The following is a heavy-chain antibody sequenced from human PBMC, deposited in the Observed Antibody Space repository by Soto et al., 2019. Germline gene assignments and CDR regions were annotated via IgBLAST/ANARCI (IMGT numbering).Heavy chain of an antibody. D-gene: IGHD6-6*01. Sequence: GASVKVSCKASGYTFTSYGISWVRQAPGQGLVWMGWISPYNGNTHYPQKLQGRVTLTADTSTSTAYMELRSLRSDDTAVYYCARDREIGQLGSLDFWGQGALVPSPQ. CDR2: ISPYNGNT. CDR3: ARDREIGQLGSLDF. CDR1: GYTFTSYG. V-gene: IGHV1-18*01. J-gene: IGHJ4*02.